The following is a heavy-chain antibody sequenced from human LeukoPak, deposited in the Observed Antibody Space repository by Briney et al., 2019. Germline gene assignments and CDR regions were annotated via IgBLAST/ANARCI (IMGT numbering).Heavy chain of an antibody. CDR3: ARGATDTTRWFDP. CDR2: ISRASESI. J-gene: IGHJ5*02. CDR1: GFTFNFYN. D-gene: IGHD1-7*01. V-gene: IGHV3-21*01. Sequence: PGGSLRLSCAASGFTFNFYNMAWVRQAPGKGLEWVSIISRASESIFYADSVKGRFTISRDNAKNSLYLQMDGLRAEDTAAYYCARGATDTTRWFDPWGQGTLVTVSS.